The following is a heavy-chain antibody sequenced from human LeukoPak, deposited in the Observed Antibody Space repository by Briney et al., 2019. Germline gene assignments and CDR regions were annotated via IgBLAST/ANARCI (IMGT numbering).Heavy chain of an antibody. CDR3: ARKNRIQLWYYNWFDP. D-gene: IGHD5-18*01. Sequence: SETLSLTCTVSGGSISSTSYYWGWIRQPPGKGLEWIGSIYYGGSTYYNPSLESRVTISVDTSKNQFSLKLSSVTAADTAVYYCARKNRIQLWYYNWFDPWGQGTLVTVSS. CDR2: IYYGGST. CDR1: GGSISSTSYY. V-gene: IGHV4-39*01. J-gene: IGHJ5*02.